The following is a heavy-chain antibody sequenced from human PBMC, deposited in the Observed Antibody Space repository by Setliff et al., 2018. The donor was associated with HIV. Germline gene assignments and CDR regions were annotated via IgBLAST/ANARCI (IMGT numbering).Heavy chain of an antibody. CDR1: GASIRTGSYY. CDR3: ASRPYSYDYSGRVFDF. D-gene: IGHD3-22*01. Sequence: SETLSLTCTVSGASIRTGSYYWGWIRQPPGKGLEVIGTIYYSGTTYYNPSVKSRVTISVDTSKNQFSLNLTSVTATDTAVYYCASRPYSYDYSGRVFDFWGQGALVTVSS. J-gene: IGHJ4*02. CDR2: IYYSGTT. V-gene: IGHV4-39*01.